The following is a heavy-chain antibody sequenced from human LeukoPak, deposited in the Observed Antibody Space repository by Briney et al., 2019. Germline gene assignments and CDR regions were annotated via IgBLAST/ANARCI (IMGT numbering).Heavy chain of an antibody. CDR2: IYTSGST. Sequence: PSETLSLTCTVSGGSISSGSYYWSRIRQPAGKGLEWLGRIYTSGSTNYNPSLKSRVTISVDTSKNQFSLKLSSVTAADTAVYYCARDTSDYSGSYFDYWGQGTLVTVSS. V-gene: IGHV4-61*02. J-gene: IGHJ4*02. CDR3: ARDTSDYSGSYFDY. CDR1: GGSISSGSYY. D-gene: IGHD1-26*01.